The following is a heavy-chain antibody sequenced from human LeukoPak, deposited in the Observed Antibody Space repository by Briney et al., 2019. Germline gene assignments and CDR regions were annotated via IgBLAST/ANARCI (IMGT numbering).Heavy chain of an antibody. J-gene: IGHJ4*02. Sequence: SGGSLRLSCAASGFTFSDYGMNWVRQAPGKGLEWVSSISSSSSYIYYADSVKGRFTISRDNAKNSLYLQMNSLRAEDTAVYYCARVSGAGYFDYWGQGTLVTVSS. D-gene: IGHD6-19*01. CDR3: ARVSGAGYFDY. CDR2: ISSSSSYI. CDR1: GFTFSDYG. V-gene: IGHV3-21*01.